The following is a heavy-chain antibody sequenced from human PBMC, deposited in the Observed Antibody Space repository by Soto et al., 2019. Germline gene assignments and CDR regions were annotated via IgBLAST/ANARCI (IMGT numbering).Heavy chain of an antibody. J-gene: IGHJ6*02. V-gene: IGHV1-69*06. CDR2: IIPIFGTA. CDR1: GGTFSSYA. D-gene: IGHD2-2*01. Sequence: SVKVSCKASGGTFSSYAISWVRQAPGQGLEWMGGIIPIFGTANYAQKFQGRVTITADKSTSTAYMELSSLRSEDTAVYYCARDFIRHCSSTSCYYYYYGMDVWGQGTTVTVSS. CDR3: ARDFIRHCSSTSCYYYYYGMDV.